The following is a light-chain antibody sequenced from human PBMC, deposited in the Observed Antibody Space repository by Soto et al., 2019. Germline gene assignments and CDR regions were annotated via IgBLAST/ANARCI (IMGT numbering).Light chain of an antibody. V-gene: IGKV3-15*01. CDR1: QSVNNN. J-gene: IGKJ1*01. CDR3: QHYNNWPPWT. CDR2: GAS. Sequence: EIVMTQSPATLSVSPGERATLSCRASQSVNNNLAWYQQKFGQAPRLLIFGASTRATGIPARFSGSGSGTEFTLTISSLQSEDVAVYYCQHYNNWPPWTFGQGTRVEIK.